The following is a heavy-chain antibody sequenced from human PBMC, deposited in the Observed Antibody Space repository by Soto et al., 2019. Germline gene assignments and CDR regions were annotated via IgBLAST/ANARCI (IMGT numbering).Heavy chain of an antibody. Sequence: GSLRLSCAASGFTFRSYAMSWVRQAPGKGLEWVSGIDGSGRNTYYADSVKGRFTISRDNSKNTLSVQMDSLRVEDTALYYCAKDGGSVCSGGTCYFQAPDYWGQGTLVTVSS. CDR3: AKDGGSVCSGGTCYFQAPDY. V-gene: IGHV3-23*01. CDR2: IDGSGRNT. J-gene: IGHJ4*02. D-gene: IGHD2-8*02. CDR1: GFTFRSYA.